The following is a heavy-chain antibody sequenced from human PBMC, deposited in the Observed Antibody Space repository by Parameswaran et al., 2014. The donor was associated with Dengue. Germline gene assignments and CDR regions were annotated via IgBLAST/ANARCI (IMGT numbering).Heavy chain of an antibody. Sequence: WVRQAPGQRLEWMGWINAGTGSTKYSQKFQGRVTITRDTSASTAYMELSSLRSEDTGVYYCARAPRSGGLYYFAMDVWGQGTTVTVSS. V-gene: IGHV1-3*01. D-gene: IGHD3-10*01. J-gene: IGHJ6*02. CDR3: ARAPRSGGLYYFAMDV. CDR2: INAGTGST.